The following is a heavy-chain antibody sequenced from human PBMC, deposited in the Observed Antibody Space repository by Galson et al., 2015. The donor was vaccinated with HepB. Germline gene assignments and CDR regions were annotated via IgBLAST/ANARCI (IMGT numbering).Heavy chain of an antibody. Sequence: SVKVSCKASGYTFTSYDINWVRQATGQGLEWMGWMNPNSGNTGYAQKFQGRVTMTRNTSISTAYMELSSLRSEDTAVYYCAGPIAVAGENAFDIWGQGTMVTVSS. CDR1: GYTFTSYD. CDR2: MNPNSGNT. V-gene: IGHV1-8*01. D-gene: IGHD6-19*01. J-gene: IGHJ3*02. CDR3: AGPIAVAGENAFDI.